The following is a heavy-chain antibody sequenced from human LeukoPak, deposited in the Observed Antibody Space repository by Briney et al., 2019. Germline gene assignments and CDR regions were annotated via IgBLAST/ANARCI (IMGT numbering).Heavy chain of an antibody. Sequence: SETLSLTCTVSGGSICSYYWSWIRQPPGKGLEWIGYIYYSGSTNYNSSLKSRVTISVDTSKNQFSLKLSSVTAADTAMYYCARNAGGYSSSWYPLALDYWGQGTLVTVSS. CDR3: ARNAGGYSSSWYPLALDY. J-gene: IGHJ4*02. V-gene: IGHV4-59*01. CDR1: GGSICSYY. CDR2: IYYSGST. D-gene: IGHD6-13*01.